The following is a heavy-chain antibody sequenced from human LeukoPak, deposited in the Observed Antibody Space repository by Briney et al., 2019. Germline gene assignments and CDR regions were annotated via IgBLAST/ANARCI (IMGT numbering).Heavy chain of an antibody. V-gene: IGHV3-9*01. J-gene: IGHJ4*02. D-gene: IGHD6-6*01. CDR2: ISWNSGTI. CDR3: ARDWGTSSLYLVN. CDR1: GFTFDDYA. Sequence: GGSLRLSCAASGFTFDDYAMHWVRHTPGKGLEWVSGISWNSGTIGYADSVKGRFSISRDNSKNTLYLQMNSLRAEDTAVYYWARDWGTSSLYLVNWRQGTLVTVSS.